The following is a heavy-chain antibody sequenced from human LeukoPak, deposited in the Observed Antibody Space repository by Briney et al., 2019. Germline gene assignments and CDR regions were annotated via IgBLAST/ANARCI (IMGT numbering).Heavy chain of an antibody. CDR3: ANDNGGTNWFDP. CDR1: GFTFSSYA. CDR2: ISGSGGST. V-gene: IGHV3-23*01. Sequence: GGSLRPSCAASGFTFSSYAMSWVRQAPGKGLEWVSAISGSGGSTYYADSVKGRFTISRDNSKNTLYLQMNSLRAEDTAVYYCANDNGGTNWFDPWGQGTLVTVSS. J-gene: IGHJ5*02.